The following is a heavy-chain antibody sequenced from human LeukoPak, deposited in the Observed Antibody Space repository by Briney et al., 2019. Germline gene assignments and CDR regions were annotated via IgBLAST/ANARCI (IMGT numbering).Heavy chain of an antibody. V-gene: IGHV3-7*01. CDR2: IKQDGSVK. CDR3: ARGANYDFWSGYHPLDY. CDR1: GFTFSSYW. D-gene: IGHD3-3*01. J-gene: IGHJ4*02. Sequence: GGSLRLSCAASGFTFSSYWMSWVRQAPGKGLEWVANIKQDGSVKYYVDSVKGRFTISRDNAKNSLYLQMNSLRAEDTAVYYCARGANYDFWSGYHPLDYWGQGTLVTVSS.